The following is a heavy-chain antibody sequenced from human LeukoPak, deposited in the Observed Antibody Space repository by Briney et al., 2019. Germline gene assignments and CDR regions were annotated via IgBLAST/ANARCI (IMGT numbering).Heavy chain of an antibody. CDR2: SYISGA. CDR3: ARGSNWFDL. J-gene: IGHJ5*02. V-gene: IGHV4-4*07. CDR1: DGSITSFY. Sequence: SETLSLTCTVSDGSITSFYWSWTRQPAGKGLEWIGRSYISGANYNPSLKSRVTMSVDMSENHFSLKLSSVTAADTAVYYCARGSNWFDLWGQGTLVTVSS.